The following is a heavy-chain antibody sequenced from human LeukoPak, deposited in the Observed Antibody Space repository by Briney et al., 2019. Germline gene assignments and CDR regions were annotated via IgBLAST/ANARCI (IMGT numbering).Heavy chain of an antibody. D-gene: IGHD5-24*01. J-gene: IGHJ4*02. Sequence: PSETLSLTCTVSGVINSGYWSWIRQPPGKGLEWIGYDFWSGTSKYNPSLGSRATISVDTSKNRFFLTLTSVTAADTAVYYCARGGDGYNYFDSWGQGILVTVSS. CDR3: ARGGDGYNYFDS. CDR1: GVINSGY. CDR2: DFWSGTS. V-gene: IGHV4-59*01.